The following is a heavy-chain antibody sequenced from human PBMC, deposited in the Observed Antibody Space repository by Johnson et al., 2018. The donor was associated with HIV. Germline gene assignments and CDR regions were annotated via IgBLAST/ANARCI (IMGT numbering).Heavy chain of an antibody. V-gene: IGHV3-30*19. CDR2: ISYDGSNK. CDR1: GFTFSTYG. J-gene: IGHJ3*02. Sequence: QVQLVESGGGVVQPGGSLRLSCAASGFTFSTYGIHWVRQAPGKGLEWVAVISYDGSNKYYADSVKGRFTVSRDSSKNTLFLQMNSLRAEDTAVYFCAKVHIAARWSDAFDIWGQGTMVTVSS. CDR3: AKVHIAARWSDAFDI. D-gene: IGHD6-6*01.